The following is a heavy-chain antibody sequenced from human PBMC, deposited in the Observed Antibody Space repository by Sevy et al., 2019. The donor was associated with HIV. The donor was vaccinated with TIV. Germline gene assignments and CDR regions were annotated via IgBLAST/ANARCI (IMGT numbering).Heavy chain of an antibody. V-gene: IGHV3-15*01. Sequence: GGSLRLSCAASGFTFSNAWMSWVRQAPGKGLEWVGRIKGKIYDGTIDYAAPVKGRFSISRDDSKNTPYLQMNSLKTDDTAVYYCTTASWSQEDYYNYWGQGTLVTVSS. CDR3: TTASWSQEDYYNY. CDR2: IKGKIYDGTI. J-gene: IGHJ4*02. D-gene: IGHD6-13*01. CDR1: GFTFSNAW.